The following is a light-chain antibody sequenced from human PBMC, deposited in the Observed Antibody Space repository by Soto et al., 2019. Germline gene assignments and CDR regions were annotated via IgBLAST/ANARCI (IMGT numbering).Light chain of an antibody. V-gene: IGLV2-11*01. CDR2: DVS. Sequence: QSALTQPRSVSGSPGQSVAISCTGTNSNLGDYNYVSWYQQHPGKAPKLMISDVSKRPSGVPDRFSGSKSGNTASLTISGLQAEDEADYYFCSSAGTYTYVFGTGTKVTVL. CDR3: CSSAGTYTYV. J-gene: IGLJ1*01. CDR1: NSNLGDYNY.